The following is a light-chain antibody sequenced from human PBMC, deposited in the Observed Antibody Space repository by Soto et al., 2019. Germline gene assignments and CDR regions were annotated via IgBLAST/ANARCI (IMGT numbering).Light chain of an antibody. CDR3: QQYNNWPPWT. CDR2: GAS. V-gene: IGKV3-15*01. Sequence: EIVMTQSPATLSVSPGERATLSCRASQSVSSNLAWYQQKPGQAPRFLIYGASTRATGIPARFSGSGSGTEFTLTISSLPSEDFAVYYCQQYNNWPPWTFGQGTKVEIK. CDR1: QSVSSN. J-gene: IGKJ1*01.